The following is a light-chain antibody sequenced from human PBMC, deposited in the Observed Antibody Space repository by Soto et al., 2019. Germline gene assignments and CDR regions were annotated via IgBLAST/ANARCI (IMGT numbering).Light chain of an antibody. V-gene: IGKV1-39*01. Sequence: DIQMTQSPASLSASVGDRVTITCRARQSISNYLNWYQLKPGKVPKLLIYAAKTGVPSRFSGSGSGTDFTLTISSLQPDDSATYYCQQSYSSWATFGGGTKVEIK. J-gene: IGKJ4*01. CDR2: AA. CDR3: QQSYSSWAT. CDR1: QSISNY.